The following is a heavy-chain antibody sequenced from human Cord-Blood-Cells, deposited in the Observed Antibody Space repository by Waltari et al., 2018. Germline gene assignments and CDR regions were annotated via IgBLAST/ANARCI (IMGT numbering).Heavy chain of an antibody. D-gene: IGHD6-13*01. Sequence: QVQLVQSGSELKKPGASVKVSCKASGYTFTSYAMNWVRQAPGQGLAWMGWINTNTGNPTYAQGFTGRFVFSLDTSVSTAYLQICSLKAEDTAVYYCARDQGYSSSWRNFYYYYYYGMDVWGQGTTVTVSS. CDR3: ARDQGYSSSWRNFYYYYYYGMDV. CDR2: INTNTGNP. J-gene: IGHJ6*02. CDR1: GYTFTSYA. V-gene: IGHV7-4-1*01.